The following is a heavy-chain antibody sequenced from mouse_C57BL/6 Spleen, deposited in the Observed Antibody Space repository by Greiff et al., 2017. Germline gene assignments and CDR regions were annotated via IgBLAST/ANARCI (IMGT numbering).Heavy chain of an antibody. CDR2: ISSGGSYT. Sequence: DVHLVESGGDLVKPGGSLKLSCAASGFTFSSYGMSWVRQTPDKRLEWVATISSGGSYTYYPDSVKGRFTISRDNAKNTLYLQMSSLKSEDTAMYYCARHLTVVADDYAMDYWGQGTSVTVSS. V-gene: IGHV5-6*01. D-gene: IGHD1-1*01. CDR3: ARHLTVVADDYAMDY. J-gene: IGHJ4*01. CDR1: GFTFSSYG.